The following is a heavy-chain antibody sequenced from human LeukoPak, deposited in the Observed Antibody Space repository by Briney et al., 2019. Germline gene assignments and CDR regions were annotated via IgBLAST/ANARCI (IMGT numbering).Heavy chain of an antibody. J-gene: IGHJ4*02. D-gene: IGHD6-19*01. CDR1: GYTFTGYY. Sequence: ASVKVSCKASGYTFTGYYMHWVRQAPGQGLEWMGWIDPNSGGTAYARKFQGRVTMTRDTSISTVYMELSRLRSDDTAVYYCTNVYNSGWYFDYWGQGTLVTVSS. CDR3: TNVYNSGWYFDY. CDR2: IDPNSGGT. V-gene: IGHV1-2*02.